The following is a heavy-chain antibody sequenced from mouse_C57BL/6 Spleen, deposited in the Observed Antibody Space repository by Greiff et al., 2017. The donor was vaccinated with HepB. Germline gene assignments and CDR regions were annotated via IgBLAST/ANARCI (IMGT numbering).Heavy chain of an antibody. V-gene: IGHV3-6*01. CDR3: ARDRDYYGSSYGIDY. D-gene: IGHD1-1*01. J-gene: IGHJ2*01. CDR2: ISYDGSN. CDR1: GYSITSGYY. Sequence: EVKLQESGPGLVKPSQSLSLTCSVTGYSITSGYYWNWIRQFPGNKLEWMGYISYDGSNNYNPSLKNRISITRDTSKNQFFLKLNSVTTEDTATYYCARDRDYYGSSYGIDYWGQGTTLTVSS.